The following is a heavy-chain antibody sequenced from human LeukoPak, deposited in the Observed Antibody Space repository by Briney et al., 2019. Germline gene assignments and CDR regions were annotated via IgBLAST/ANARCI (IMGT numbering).Heavy chain of an antibody. J-gene: IGHJ4*02. CDR3: TTYDSGAYYSAY. V-gene: IGHV3-15*01. CDR2: IKSKTSDGTV. Sequence: PGGSLRLSCAASGITFNNAWMSWVRQAPGKGLEWVGRIKSKTSDGTVAYAAPVKGRFTISRDDSRNMLFLQMNSLQTEDTAVYYCTTYDSGAYYSAYWGQGTLVTVSS. D-gene: IGHD3-22*01. CDR1: GITFNNAW.